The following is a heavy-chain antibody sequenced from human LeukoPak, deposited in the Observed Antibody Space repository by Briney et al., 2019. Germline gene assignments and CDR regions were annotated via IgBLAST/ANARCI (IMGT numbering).Heavy chain of an antibody. V-gene: IGHV1-8*03. CDR2: MNPNSGNT. J-gene: IGHJ5*02. CDR1: GYTFSSYD. D-gene: IGHD3-9*01. Sequence: GASVKVSCKASGYTFSSYDINWVRQATGQGLEWMGWMNPNSGNTGYAQKFQGRVTITRNIPISTAYMELSSLRSEDTAVYFCARGHLGYFDWLLPPPPRFDPWGQGTLVTVSS. CDR3: ARGHLGYFDWLLPPPPRFDP.